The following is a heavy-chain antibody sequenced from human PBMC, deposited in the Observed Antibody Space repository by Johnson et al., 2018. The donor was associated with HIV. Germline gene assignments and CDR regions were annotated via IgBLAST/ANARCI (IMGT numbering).Heavy chain of an antibody. Sequence: VQLVESGGGVDQPGRSLRLSCAASGFTFSSYWMSWVRQAPGKGLEWVSRIVSDVSSAIYTDSVTGRFTISRDNSKNTLYLQMNSLRAEDTAVYYCAREGGVGDDYGGKSAFDIWGQGTMVTVSS. CDR2: IVSDVSSA. D-gene: IGHD4-23*01. CDR3: AREGGVGDDYGGKSAFDI. CDR1: GFTFSSYW. J-gene: IGHJ3*02. V-gene: IGHV3-74*01.